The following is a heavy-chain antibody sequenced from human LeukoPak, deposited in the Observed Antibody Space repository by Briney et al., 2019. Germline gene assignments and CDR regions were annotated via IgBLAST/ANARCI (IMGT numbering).Heavy chain of an antibody. CDR3: DRVVVGGYSYGPLDY. V-gene: IGHV4-30-4*01. J-gene: IGHJ4*02. CDR1: GGSISSGDYY. CDR2: IYYSGST. Sequence: SETLSLTCTVSGGSISSGDYYWGWIRQPPGKGLEWIGYIYYSGSTYYNPSLKSRVTISVDTSKNQFSLKLSSVTAADTAVYYCDRVVVGGYSYGPLDYWGQGTLVTVSS. D-gene: IGHD5-18*01.